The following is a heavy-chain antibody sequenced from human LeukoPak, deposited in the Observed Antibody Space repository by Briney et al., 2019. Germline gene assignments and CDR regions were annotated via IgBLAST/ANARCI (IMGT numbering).Heavy chain of an antibody. D-gene: IGHD6-19*01. V-gene: IGHV4-39*07. CDR2: VYYSGST. CDR1: GGSISSRSYC. Sequence: KSSGTLSLTCTVSGGSISSRSYCWGWIRQPPGKGLEWIGSVYYSGSTSYNPSLKSRVTISVDKSKNQFSLKLSSVTAADTAVYYCARDLSIAVAGTAPLDYYYYMDVWGKGTTVTVSS. CDR3: ARDLSIAVAGTAPLDYYYYMDV. J-gene: IGHJ6*03.